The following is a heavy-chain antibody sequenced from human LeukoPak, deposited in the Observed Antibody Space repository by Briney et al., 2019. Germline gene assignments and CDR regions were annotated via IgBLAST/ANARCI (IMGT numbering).Heavy chain of an antibody. CDR3: VRDRTVSTILDY. CDR1: GFSVSNNY. V-gene: IGHV3-74*03. Sequence: GSLRLSCAASGFSVSNNYVSWVRQAPGKGLEWVSAIKTDGSAMQYADSVKGRFAISRDNAKNTVYLQMNSLRDEDTAVYYCVRDRTVSTILDYWGQGTLVTVSS. D-gene: IGHD5/OR15-5a*01. CDR2: IKTDGSAM. J-gene: IGHJ4*02.